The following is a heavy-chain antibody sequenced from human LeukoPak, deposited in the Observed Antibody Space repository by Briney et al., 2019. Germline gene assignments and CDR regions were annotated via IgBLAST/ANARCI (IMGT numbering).Heavy chain of an antibody. CDR1: GYTFTSYY. Sequence: GASVKVSCKASGYTFTSYYMHWVRQAPGQGLEWMGIINPSGGSTSYAQKFQGRVTMTRDTSTSTVYMELSSLRSEDTAVYYCARGPEGSWIQLGLLDYWGQGTLVTVSS. CDR3: ARGPEGSWIQLGLLDY. CDR2: INPSGGST. V-gene: IGHV1-46*01. D-gene: IGHD5-18*01. J-gene: IGHJ4*02.